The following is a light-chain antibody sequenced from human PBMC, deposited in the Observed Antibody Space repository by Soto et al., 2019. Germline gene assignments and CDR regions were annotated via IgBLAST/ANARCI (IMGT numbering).Light chain of an antibody. J-gene: IGKJ2*01. CDR1: KSVSSY. Sequence: EIVLTQSPATLSLSPGERATLSCRASKSVSSYLAWYQQKPGQAPRLLIYDASNRATGIPARFSGSGSGTDFTLTISSLEPEDSAVYYCQQRSNWPPTFGQGTKLEIK. CDR2: DAS. V-gene: IGKV3-11*01. CDR3: QQRSNWPPT.